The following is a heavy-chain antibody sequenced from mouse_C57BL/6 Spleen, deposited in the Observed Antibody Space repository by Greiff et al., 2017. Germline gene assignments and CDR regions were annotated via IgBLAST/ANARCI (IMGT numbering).Heavy chain of an antibody. V-gene: IGHV1-55*01. J-gene: IGHJ4*01. D-gene: IGHD2-4*01. CDR2: IYPGSGST. CDR1: GYTFTSYW. CDR3: ARHYDGYAMDY. Sequence: QVQLKQPGAELVKPGASVKMSCKASGYTFTSYWITWVKQRPGQGLEWIGDIYPGSGSTNYNEKFKSKATLTVDTSSSTAYMQLSSRTSEDSAVYYCARHYDGYAMDYWGQGTSVTVSS.